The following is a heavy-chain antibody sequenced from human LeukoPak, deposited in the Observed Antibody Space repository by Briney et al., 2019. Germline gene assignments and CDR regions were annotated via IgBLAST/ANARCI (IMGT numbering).Heavy chain of an antibody. CDR2: IRYDGNNK. CDR3: AKTKCSGAYCSNYYYYYMDV. CDR1: GFTFNSFG. D-gene: IGHD2-15*01. Sequence: PGGSLRLSCAASGFTFNSFGMHWVRQAPGKGLERVAFIRYDGNNKYYADSVKGRFTISRDNFKNTLYLQMNSLRAEDTAVYYCAKTKCSGAYCSNYYYYYMDVWGRGTTVTVSS. V-gene: IGHV3-30*02. J-gene: IGHJ6*03.